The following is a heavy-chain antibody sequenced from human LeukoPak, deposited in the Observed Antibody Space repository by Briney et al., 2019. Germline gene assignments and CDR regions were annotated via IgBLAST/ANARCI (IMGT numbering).Heavy chain of an antibody. CDR2: IKQDGSEK. J-gene: IGHJ4*02. D-gene: IGHD5-18*01. CDR1: GFTFSSYE. V-gene: IGHV3-7*03. CDR3: ASGGYSFFY. Sequence: PGGSLRLSCAASGFTFSSYEMNWVRQAPGKGLEWVANIKQDGSEKYYVDSVKGRFTISRDNAKNSLYLQMNSLRAEDTAVYYCASGGYSFFYWGQGTLVTVSS.